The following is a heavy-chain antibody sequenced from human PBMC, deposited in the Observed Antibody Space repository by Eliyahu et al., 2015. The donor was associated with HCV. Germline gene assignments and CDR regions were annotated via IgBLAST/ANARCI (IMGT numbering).Heavy chain of an antibody. D-gene: IGHD3-16*01. CDR1: GFTFSTYG. CDR3: VRGEGGGTF. V-gene: IGHV3-33*01. Sequence: QVQLVESGGGVVQPGRSLRLSCAXSGFTFSTYGMHWVRQAPGKGLEWVAIIWYDGSNKNXADSVMGRFAISRDNSKNTLYLQMNSLRAEDTALYYCVRGEGGGTFWGQGTLVTVSS. J-gene: IGHJ4*02. CDR2: IWYDGSNK.